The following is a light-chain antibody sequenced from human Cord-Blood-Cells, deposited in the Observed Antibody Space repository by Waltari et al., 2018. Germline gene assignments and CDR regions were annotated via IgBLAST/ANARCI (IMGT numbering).Light chain of an antibody. CDR2: GAS. J-gene: IGKJ5*01. CDR3: QQYGSSPIT. Sequence: EIVLTQFPGSMSLSPGERATHSCRASQSVSSSYLAWYQQKLGQAPTLLIYGASSRATGIPDRFSGSGSVTDFTLTISRLEPEDFAVYYCQQYGSSPITFGQGTRLEIK. CDR1: QSVSSSY. V-gene: IGKV3-20*01.